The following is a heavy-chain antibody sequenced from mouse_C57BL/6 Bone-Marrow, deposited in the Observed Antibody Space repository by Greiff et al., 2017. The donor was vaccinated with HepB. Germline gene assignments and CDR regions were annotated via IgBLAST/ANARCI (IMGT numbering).Heavy chain of an antibody. Sequence: EVKVEESEGGLVQPGSSMKLSCTASGFTFSDYYMAWVRQVPEKGLEWVANINYDGSSTYYLDSLKSRFIISRDNAKNILYLQMSSLKSEDTATYYCARDRVITTVVATPSWYFDVWGTGTTVTVSS. CDR1: GFTFSDYY. CDR2: INYDGSST. J-gene: IGHJ1*03. CDR3: ARDRVITTVVATPSWYFDV. V-gene: IGHV5-16*01. D-gene: IGHD1-1*01.